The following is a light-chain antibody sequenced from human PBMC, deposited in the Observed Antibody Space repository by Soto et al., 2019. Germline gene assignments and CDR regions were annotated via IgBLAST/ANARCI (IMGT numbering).Light chain of an antibody. V-gene: IGLV2-11*01. Sequence: QSALTQPRSVSGSPGQSVTISCTGTSSDVGGYNYVSWYQQHPGKAPKLMIYDVTKRPSGVPDRFSGSKSGNTASLTISGLHAEDEADYYCSSYAGSYTFVFGGGTKVTVL. CDR3: SSYAGSYTFV. CDR2: DVT. J-gene: IGLJ2*01. CDR1: SSDVGGYNY.